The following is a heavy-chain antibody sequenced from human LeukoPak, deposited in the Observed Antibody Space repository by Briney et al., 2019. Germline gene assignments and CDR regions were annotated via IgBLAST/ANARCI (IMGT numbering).Heavy chain of an antibody. V-gene: IGHV5-51*01. J-gene: IGHJ3*02. Sequence: GESLKISCKGSGYSFTTSWIGWVRQMPGKGLEWMGIIYPGDSDTRYSPSFQGQVTISADKSISTAYLQWSSLKASDTAMYYCARPRRYCGGDCEAFDIWGQGTMVTVSS. CDR3: ARPRRYCGGDCEAFDI. D-gene: IGHD2-21*02. CDR1: GYSFTTSW. CDR2: IYPGDSDT.